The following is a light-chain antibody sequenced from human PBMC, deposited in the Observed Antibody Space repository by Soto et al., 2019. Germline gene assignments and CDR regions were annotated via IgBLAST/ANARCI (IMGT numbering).Light chain of an antibody. J-gene: IGKJ1*01. V-gene: IGKV1-27*01. CDR2: AAS. Sequence: DIQMTQSPSSLSASVGDRVTITCRASQVISNYLAWYQQKPGKVPKLLIYAASTLQSGVPFRFSWNQFGTYFTLTTSSLQPEDVSTYYCQKYNSAPWTFGHGPKLEIK. CDR1: QVISNY. CDR3: QKYNSAPWT.